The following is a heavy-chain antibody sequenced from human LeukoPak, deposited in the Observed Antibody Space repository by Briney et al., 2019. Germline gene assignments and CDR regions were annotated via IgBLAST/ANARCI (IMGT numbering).Heavy chain of an antibody. CDR2: ISYDGSNK. V-gene: IGHV3-30*04. CDR1: GFTFSSYA. Sequence: GRSLRLSCAASGFTFSSYAMHWVRQAPGKGLEWVAVISYDGSNKYYADSVKGRFTISRDNSKNTLYLQMNSLRAEDTAVYYCAREIRLGPYYYYGMDVWGKGTTVTASS. D-gene: IGHD1-26*01. J-gene: IGHJ6*04. CDR3: AREIRLGPYYYYGMDV.